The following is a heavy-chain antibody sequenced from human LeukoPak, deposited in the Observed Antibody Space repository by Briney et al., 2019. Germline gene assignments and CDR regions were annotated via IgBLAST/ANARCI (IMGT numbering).Heavy chain of an antibody. V-gene: IGHV1-46*01. CDR1: GYNFTSNY. CDR2: INPSGGST. CDR3: ARGWDSSGQIPFFY. D-gene: IGHD3-22*01. Sequence: ASVNVSCRASGYNFTSNYMHWVRQATGQGLERMGIINPSGGSTSYAQKFQGRVTMTRDTSTSTVYMELSSLRSEDTAVYYCARGWDSSGQIPFFYWGQGTLVTVSS. J-gene: IGHJ4*02.